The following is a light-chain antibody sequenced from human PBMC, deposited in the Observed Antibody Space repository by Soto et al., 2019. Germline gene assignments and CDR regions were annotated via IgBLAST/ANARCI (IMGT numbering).Light chain of an antibody. J-gene: IGKJ1*01. CDR3: QQYNTWWT. CDR2: GAF. CDR1: QSVSNN. Sequence: EIVMTQSPATLSVSPGERATLSCRASQSVSNNLAWYQKKPGQAPRLLIYGAFTRATGIPARFSGSGSGTEFTLTISSLQSEDFAVYYCQQYNTWWTFGQGTRVEI. V-gene: IGKV3-15*01.